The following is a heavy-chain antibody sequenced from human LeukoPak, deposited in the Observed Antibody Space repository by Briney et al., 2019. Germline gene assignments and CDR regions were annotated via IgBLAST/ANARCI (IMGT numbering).Heavy chain of an antibody. D-gene: IGHD2-8*01. Sequence: GGSLRLSCAASGFIFDDYALHWVRQAPGKGLEWVAVISTDGSNKYYADSVNGRFTISRDNSKSTLYLQMNTLTVEDTAIYHCSNEGGVYLPFADWGQGTRVTVSS. CDR1: GFIFDDYA. CDR3: SNEGGVYLPFAD. CDR2: ISTDGSNK. V-gene: IGHV3-30*18. J-gene: IGHJ4*02.